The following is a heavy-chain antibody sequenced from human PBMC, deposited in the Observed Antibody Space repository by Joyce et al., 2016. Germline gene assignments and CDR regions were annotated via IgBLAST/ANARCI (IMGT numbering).Heavy chain of an antibody. CDR3: ARFGFEVVT. CDR1: GCSVKRGSYY. V-gene: IGHV4-61*01. D-gene: IGHD2-21*02. CDR2: IYYTGTT. Sequence: VQLPESGPGLVKPSETLSLSCSFSGCSVKRGSYYYNWIRQPPGKGLEWMGYIYYTGTTNCNPSLESRVSISVDRSKSQFSLMLSSVTAAKTAVYYCARFGFEVVTWGQGGLITVSS. J-gene: IGHJ4*02.